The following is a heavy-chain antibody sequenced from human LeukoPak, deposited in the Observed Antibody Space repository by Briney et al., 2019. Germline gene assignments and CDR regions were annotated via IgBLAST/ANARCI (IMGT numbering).Heavy chain of an antibody. Sequence: GGSLRLSCAASGFTFDDFAMHWVRQAPGKGLEWVSRINSDGSSTSYADSVKGRFTISRDNAKNTLYLQMNSLRAEDTAVYFCAKGLDYNWFDPWGQGTLVTVSS. V-gene: IGHV3-74*01. D-gene: IGHD3-9*01. CDR3: AKGLDYNWFDP. J-gene: IGHJ5*02. CDR2: INSDGSST. CDR1: GFTFDDFA.